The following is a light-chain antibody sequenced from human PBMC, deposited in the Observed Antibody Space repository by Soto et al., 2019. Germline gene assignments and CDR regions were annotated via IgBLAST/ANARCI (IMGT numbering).Light chain of an antibody. CDR3: AAWDDSLNGAV. V-gene: IGLV1-44*01. Sequence: QSVLTQPPSASGTPGQRVTISCSGRSSNIGSNTVNWYQQLPGTAPKLLIYSNNQRPPGVPDRFSGSKSGTSASLAISGLQSEDEADYYCAAWDDSLNGAVFGGGTQLTVL. J-gene: IGLJ7*01. CDR2: SNN. CDR1: SSNIGSNT.